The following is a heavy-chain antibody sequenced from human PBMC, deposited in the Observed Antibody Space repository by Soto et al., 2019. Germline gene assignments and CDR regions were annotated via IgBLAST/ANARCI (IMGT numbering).Heavy chain of an antibody. Sequence: GGSLRLSCAASGFTFSSYAMHWVRQAPGKGLEWVAVISYDGSNKYYADSVKGRFTISRDNSKNTLYLQMNSLRAEDTAVYYCARDMFFDYDFWSGPDYWGQGTLVTGSS. V-gene: IGHV3-30-3*01. CDR1: GFTFSSYA. CDR2: ISYDGSNK. J-gene: IGHJ4*02. CDR3: ARDMFFDYDFWSGPDY. D-gene: IGHD3-3*01.